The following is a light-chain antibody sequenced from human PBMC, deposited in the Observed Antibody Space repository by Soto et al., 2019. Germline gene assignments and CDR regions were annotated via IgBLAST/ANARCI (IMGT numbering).Light chain of an antibody. CDR1: SSKIGAGYD. Sequence: QSVLTQPPSVSGAPGQRVTISCTGSSSKIGAGYDVHWYQQLPGTAPKLLIYGNSNRPSGVPDRFSGSKSGTSASLAITGLQAEAEADYYCQSYDSSLSGVVFGGGTKLTAL. J-gene: IGLJ2*01. CDR3: QSYDSSLSGVV. CDR2: GNS. V-gene: IGLV1-40*01.